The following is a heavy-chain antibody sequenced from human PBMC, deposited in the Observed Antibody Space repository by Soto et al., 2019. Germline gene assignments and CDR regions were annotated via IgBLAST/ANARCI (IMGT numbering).Heavy chain of an antibody. J-gene: IGHJ6*02. V-gene: IGHV1-2*02. CDR2: INPTSGST. CDR1: GYTFTGYY. CDR3: ARGDSSGYERYYSYGVDV. D-gene: IGHD3-22*01. Sequence: QEQLVQSGAEVKKPGASVKVSCKASGYTFTGYYLHWVRQGPGQGLEWLGWINPTSGSTQFAQRFQGRVTMTRDTSISTAYMELSRLRSDDTAIYYCARGDSSGYERYYSYGVDVWGQGTTVTVSS.